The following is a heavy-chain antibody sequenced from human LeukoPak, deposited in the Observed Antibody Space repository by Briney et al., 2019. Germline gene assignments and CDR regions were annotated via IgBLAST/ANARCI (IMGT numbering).Heavy chain of an antibody. CDR1: GGSFSGYY. CDR3: ARRIQLWPQYYYYYYGMDV. CDR2: INHSGST. D-gene: IGHD5-18*01. V-gene: IGHV4-34*01. J-gene: IGHJ6*02. Sequence: PSETLSLTCAVYGGSFSGYYWSWIRQPPGKGLEWIGEINHSGSTNYNPSLKSRVTISVDTSKNQFSLKLSSVTAADTAVYYCARRIQLWPQYYYYYYGMDVWGQGTLVTVSS.